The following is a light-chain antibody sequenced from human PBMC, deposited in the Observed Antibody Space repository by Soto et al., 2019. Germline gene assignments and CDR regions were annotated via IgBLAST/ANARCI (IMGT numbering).Light chain of an antibody. V-gene: IGLV2-18*02. J-gene: IGLJ1*01. CDR3: NSFTTSSTYV. Sequence: QSVLTQPASVSGSPGQSITISCTGTSSDIGSYNRVSWYHQPPGTAPNLIIYEVNNRPSGVPDRFSGSKSGNTASLTISGLQAEDEADYYCNSFTTSSTYVFGTGTKVTVL. CDR1: SSDIGSYNR. CDR2: EVN.